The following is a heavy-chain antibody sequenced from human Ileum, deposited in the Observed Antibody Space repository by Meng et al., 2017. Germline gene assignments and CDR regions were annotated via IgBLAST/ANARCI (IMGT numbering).Heavy chain of an antibody. V-gene: IGHV4-61*01. CDR2: FHHSGSA. CDR3: TGGPDSAKSGY. J-gene: IGHJ4*02. Sequence: VRLHPCVPGLVRPSESLSLTCTVSGGPVTSGFYYWNWVRQPPGKGLEFIGSFHHSGSAHYNASLEGRVTMSLDTSKNQFSLRLTSVTAADSALYYCTGGPDSAKSGYWGQGTLVTVSS. CDR1: GGPVTSGFYY. D-gene: IGHD1-14*01.